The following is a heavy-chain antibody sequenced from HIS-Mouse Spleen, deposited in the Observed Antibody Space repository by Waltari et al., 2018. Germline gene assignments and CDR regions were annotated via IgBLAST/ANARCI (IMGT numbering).Heavy chain of an antibody. CDR1: GYTFPGYY. Sequence: QVQLVKSGAEVKKPGASVKVPCKASGYTFPGYYMHWVRRAPGQGLEWMGWINPNSGGTNYAQKFQGRVTMTRDTSISTAYMELSRLRSDDTAVYYCARDVPNWGAFDIWGQGTMVTVSS. CDR3: ARDVPNWGAFDI. J-gene: IGHJ3*02. V-gene: IGHV1-2*02. CDR2: INPNSGGT. D-gene: IGHD7-27*01.